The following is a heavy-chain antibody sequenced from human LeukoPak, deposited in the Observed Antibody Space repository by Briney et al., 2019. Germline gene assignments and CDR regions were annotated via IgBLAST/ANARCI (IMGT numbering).Heavy chain of an antibody. V-gene: IGHV3-33*01. CDR1: GFIFSSYG. D-gene: IGHD5-18*01. CDR2: IWYDGTNK. J-gene: IGHJ4*02. Sequence: GGSLRLSCAASGFIFSSYGMHWVRQAPGKGLEWVAVIWYDGTNKCYADSVKGRFTISRDNSKNTLYLQMNSLRAEDTAVYYCARDQRGFSYSKYYFDYWGQGTLVTVSS. CDR3: ARDQRGFSYSKYYFDY.